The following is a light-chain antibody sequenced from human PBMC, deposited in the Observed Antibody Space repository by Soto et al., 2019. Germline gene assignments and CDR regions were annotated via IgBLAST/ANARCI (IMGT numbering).Light chain of an antibody. J-gene: IGKJ4*01. CDR2: VAS. Sequence: DIQMTQSPSSLSASVGDRVIITCRASQSVGTYVSWYQQKEGKAPKLLINVASTLQSGVPSRFSGSGSGTDFTLAISRLQPEDFATYYCQQSSSTPQTFGGGTRVEIK. V-gene: IGKV1-39*01. CDR3: QQSSSTPQT. CDR1: QSVGTY.